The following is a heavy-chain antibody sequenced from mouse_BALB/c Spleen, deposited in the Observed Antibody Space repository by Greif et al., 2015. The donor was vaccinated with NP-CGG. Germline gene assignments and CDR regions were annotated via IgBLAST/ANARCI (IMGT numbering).Heavy chain of an antibody. CDR1: GYAFSSYW. CDR2: IYPGDGDT. V-gene: IGHV1-80*01. CDR3: ARRGITTVVAHDY. Sequence: QVQLQQSGAELVRPGSSVKISCKASGYAFSSYWMNWVKQRPGQGLEWIGQIYPGDGDTNYNGKFKGKATLTADKSSSTAYMQLSSLTSEDSAVYFCARRGITTVVAHDYWGQGTTLTVSS. J-gene: IGHJ2*01. D-gene: IGHD1-1*01.